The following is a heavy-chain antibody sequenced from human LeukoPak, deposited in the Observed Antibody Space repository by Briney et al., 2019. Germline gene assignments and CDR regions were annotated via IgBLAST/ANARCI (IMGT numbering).Heavy chain of an antibody. V-gene: IGHV5-10-1*01. D-gene: IGHD3-10*01. J-gene: IGHJ4*02. CDR3: SSPYYYGSGSYPN. CDR1: GYSFTSYW. CDR2: IDPSDSYT. Sequence: GESLKISCKGSGYSFTSYWISWVRQMPGKGLEWMGRIDPSDSYTNYSPSFQGHVTISADKSISTAYLQWSSLKASDTAMYYCSSPYYYGSGSYPNWGQGTLVTVSS.